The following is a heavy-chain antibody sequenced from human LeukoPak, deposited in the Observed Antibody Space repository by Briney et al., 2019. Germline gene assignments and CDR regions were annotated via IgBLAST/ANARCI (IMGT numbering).Heavy chain of an antibody. CDR1: GFTFSSYA. V-gene: IGHV3-23*01. D-gene: IGHD6-13*01. CDR3: ARDPIAAAGTTFDY. Sequence: GGSLRLSCAASGFTFSSYAMSWVRQAPGKGLEWVSAISGSGGSTYYADSVKGRFTISRDNAKNSLYLQMNSLRAEDTAVYYCARDPIAAAGTTFDYWGQGTLVTVSS. J-gene: IGHJ4*02. CDR2: ISGSGGST.